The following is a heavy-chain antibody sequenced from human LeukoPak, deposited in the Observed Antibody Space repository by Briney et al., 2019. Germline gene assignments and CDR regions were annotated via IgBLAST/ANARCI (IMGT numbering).Heavy chain of an antibody. CDR2: ITNSGSTI. CDR1: GFTFSDYY. CDR3: AKFGGDFWSGYYSPDY. Sequence: GESLRLSCAASGFTFSDYYMSWIRQAPGKGLEWVSYITNSGSTIYYADSVKGRFTISRDNAKNSLYLQMNSLRAEDTAVYYCAKFGGDFWSGYYSPDYWGQGTLVTVSS. J-gene: IGHJ4*02. V-gene: IGHV3-11*01. D-gene: IGHD3-3*01.